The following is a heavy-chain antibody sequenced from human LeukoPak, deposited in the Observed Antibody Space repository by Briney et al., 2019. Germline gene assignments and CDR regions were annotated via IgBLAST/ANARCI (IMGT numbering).Heavy chain of an antibody. V-gene: IGHV3-53*01. J-gene: IGHJ3*02. D-gene: IGHD2-21*02. Sequence: PGGSLRLSCAASGFTVSSNYMSWVRQAPGKGPEWVSVIYSGGSTYYADSVKGRFTISRDNSKNTLYLQMNSLRAEDTAVYYCAQRGGGYCGGDCYSGAFDIWGQGTMVTVSS. CDR2: IYSGGST. CDR3: AQRGGGYCGGDCYSGAFDI. CDR1: GFTVSSNY.